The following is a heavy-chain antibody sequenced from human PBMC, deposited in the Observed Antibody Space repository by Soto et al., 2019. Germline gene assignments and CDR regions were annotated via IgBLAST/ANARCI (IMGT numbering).Heavy chain of an antibody. CDR2: IIPIFGTA. CDR3: ARDRSVEKGVGVFDS. V-gene: IGHV1-69*01. D-gene: IGHD1-26*01. J-gene: IGHJ5*01. Sequence: QVQLVQSGAEVKKPGSSVKVSCKASGGTFSSYAISWVRQAPGQGLEWMGGIIPIFGTANYAQKFQGRVTITADESTSTGYMEVSSLRSEDTAVYYCARDRSVEKGVGVFDSWGQGTLVTVSS. CDR1: GGTFSSYA.